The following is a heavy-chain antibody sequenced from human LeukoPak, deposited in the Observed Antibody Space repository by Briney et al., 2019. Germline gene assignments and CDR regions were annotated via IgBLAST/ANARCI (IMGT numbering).Heavy chain of an antibody. CDR1: GGTFSSYA. CDR2: IIPIFVTA. D-gene: IGHD2-2*01. Sequence: GASVKVSCKASGGTFSSYAISWVRQAPGQGLEWMGGIIPIFVTANYAQKFQSRVTITADESTSTAYMELSSLRSEDTAVYYCAREGDCSSTSCYADHDAFDIWGQGTMVTVSS. CDR3: AREGDCSSTSCYADHDAFDI. V-gene: IGHV1-69*13. J-gene: IGHJ3*02.